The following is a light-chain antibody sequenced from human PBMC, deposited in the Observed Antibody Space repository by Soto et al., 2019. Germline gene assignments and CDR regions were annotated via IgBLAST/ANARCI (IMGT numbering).Light chain of an antibody. Sequence: QSLRTLPDPVSAPPGPSLTISCTRTIPHVGGYDYVSWYQQHPGKAPKLMVSEVSNRPSGVSDRFSGSKSGNTASLTISGLQAEDEADYYRRSYTSSTTQVFGTGTKVTVL. CDR3: RSYTSSTTQV. V-gene: IGLV2-14*01. CDR1: IPHVGGYDY. J-gene: IGLJ1*01. CDR2: EVS.